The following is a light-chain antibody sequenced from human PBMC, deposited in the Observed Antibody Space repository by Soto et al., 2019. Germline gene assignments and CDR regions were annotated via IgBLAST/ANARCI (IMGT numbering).Light chain of an antibody. V-gene: IGLV2-14*01. CDR2: DVT. Sequence: QSALTQPASVSGSPGQSITISCTGSNSDIGGYNYVSWYQQHPGKVPKLMIYDVTNRPSGASNRFSGSKSGNTASLTISGLQAEDEADYYCSSFTSSTTLVFGGGTKLTVL. J-gene: IGLJ2*01. CDR3: SSFTSSTTLV. CDR1: NSDIGGYNY.